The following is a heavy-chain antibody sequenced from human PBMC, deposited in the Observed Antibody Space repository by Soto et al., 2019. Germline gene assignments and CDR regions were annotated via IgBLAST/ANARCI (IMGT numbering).Heavy chain of an antibody. CDR3: EREERGCSSTSWYKRFDY. CDR2: INSDGSST. CDR1: GFTFSSYW. J-gene: IGHJ4*02. V-gene: IGHV3-74*01. D-gene: IGHD2-2*02. Sequence: EVQLVESGGGLVQPGGSLRLSCAASGFTFSSYWMHWVRQAPGKGLVWVSRINSDGSSTSYADSVKGRFTISRDNAKNTLYLQMISLSGEGTAVYYCEREERGCSSTSWYKRFDYWGQGTLVTVSS.